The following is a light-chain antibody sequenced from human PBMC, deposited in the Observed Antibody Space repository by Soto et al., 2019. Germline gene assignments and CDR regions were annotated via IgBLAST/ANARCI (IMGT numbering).Light chain of an antibody. CDR1: RRDVGGYNY. Sequence: QSALTQPASVSGSPGQSITISCTGTRRDVGGYNYVSWYQQYPGKSPKLLIYEVTHRPSGVSNRFSGSKSGNTASLTISGLQAEDEADYYCSSYAGTYTFVFGGGTKLTVL. V-gene: IGLV2-14*01. CDR2: EVT. CDR3: SSYAGTYTFV. J-gene: IGLJ3*02.